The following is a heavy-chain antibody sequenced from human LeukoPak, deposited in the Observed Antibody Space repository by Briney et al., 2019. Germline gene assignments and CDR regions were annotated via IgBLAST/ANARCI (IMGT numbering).Heavy chain of an antibody. Sequence: GGSLRLSCAASGFTFSSHSMNWVRQAPGKGLEWVSYISSSSSTIYYADSVKGRFTISRDNAKNSLYLQMNSLRAEDTAVYYCAFWRVTAFDYWGQGTLVTVSS. D-gene: IGHD2-21*02. V-gene: IGHV3-48*01. CDR3: AFWRVTAFDY. J-gene: IGHJ4*02. CDR1: GFTFSSHS. CDR2: ISSSSSTI.